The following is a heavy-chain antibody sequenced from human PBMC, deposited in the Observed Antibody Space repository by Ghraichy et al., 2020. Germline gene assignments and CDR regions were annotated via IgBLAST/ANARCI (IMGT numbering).Heavy chain of an antibody. D-gene: IGHD3-10*01. J-gene: IGHJ4*02. V-gene: IGHV4-34*01. Sequence: ESLNISCAVYGGSFSGYYWSWIRQPPGKGLEWIGEINHSGSTNYNPSLKSRVTISVDTSKNQFSLKLSSVTAADTAVYYCARGPMVRGIYNFDYWGQGTLVTVSS. CDR2: INHSGST. CDR3: ARGPMVRGIYNFDY. CDR1: GGSFSGYY.